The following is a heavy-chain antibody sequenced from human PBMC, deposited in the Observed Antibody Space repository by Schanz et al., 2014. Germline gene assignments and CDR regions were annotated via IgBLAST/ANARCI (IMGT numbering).Heavy chain of an antibody. CDR3: ARDLSYYTSGSYGY. J-gene: IGHJ4*02. Sequence: EVQLVESGGGLIQPGESLRLSCAVSGFTVSSNYMSWVRQAPGRGLEWVSTIYINAGSTRYADSVKGRFIISRDNAKNSLYLQMNSLRAEDTAVYYCARDLSYYTSGSYGYWGQGTLVTVSS. CDR2: IYINAGST. D-gene: IGHD3-10*01. V-gene: IGHV3-53*01. CDR1: GFTVSSNY.